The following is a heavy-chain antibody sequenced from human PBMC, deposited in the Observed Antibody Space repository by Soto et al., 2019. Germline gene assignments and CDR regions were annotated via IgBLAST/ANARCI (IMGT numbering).Heavy chain of an antibody. CDR3: AKDLETYYDYVWGSYLKGAFDY. CDR1: GFTFSSYA. V-gene: IGHV3-23*01. D-gene: IGHD3-16*02. J-gene: IGHJ4*02. CDR2: ISGSGGST. Sequence: GGSLRLSCAASGFTFSSYAMSWVRQAPGKGLEWVSAISGSGGSTYYADSVKGRFTISRDNSKNTLYLQMNSLRAEDTAVYYCAKDLETYYDYVWGSYLKGAFDYWGQGTLVTVSS.